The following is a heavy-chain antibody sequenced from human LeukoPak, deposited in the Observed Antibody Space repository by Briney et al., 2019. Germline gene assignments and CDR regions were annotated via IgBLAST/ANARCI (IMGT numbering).Heavy chain of an antibody. J-gene: IGHJ4*02. V-gene: IGHV3-30*02. D-gene: IGHD3-10*01. CDR2: VRFDGNDK. CDR3: AKDSPHYGSGRDFDY. CDR1: GFTFGSFG. Sequence: GGSLRLSCDASGFTFGSFGMHWVRQTPGKGLEWVAFVRFDGNDKYYADSVKGRFTISRDNSKNTLYLQMNSLRAEDTAVYYCAKDSPHYGSGRDFDYWGQGTLGTVSS.